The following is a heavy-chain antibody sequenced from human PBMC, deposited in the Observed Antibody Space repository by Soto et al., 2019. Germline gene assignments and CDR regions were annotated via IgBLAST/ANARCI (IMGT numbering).Heavy chain of an antibody. CDR1: GFTVSSNY. D-gene: IGHD2-2*01. CDR3: ARQISSGVVPAANNYYGMDV. Sequence: GGSLRLSCAASGFTVSSNYMSWVRQAPGKGLEWVSVIYSGGSTYYADSVKGRFTISRHNSKNTLYLQMNSLRAEDTAVYYCARQISSGVVPAANNYYGMDVWGQGTTVTVSS. J-gene: IGHJ6*02. V-gene: IGHV3-66*04. CDR2: IYSGGST.